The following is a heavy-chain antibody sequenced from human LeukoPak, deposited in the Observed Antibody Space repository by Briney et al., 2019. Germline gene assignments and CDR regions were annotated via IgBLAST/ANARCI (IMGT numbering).Heavy chain of an antibody. D-gene: IGHD3-10*01. CDR1: GFTFSSYG. J-gene: IGHJ6*02. CDR3: AKDSAAYNYGMDV. V-gene: IGHV3-30*18. CDR2: ISYDGSNK. Sequence: PGGSLRLSCAASGFTFSSYGMHWVRQAPGKGLEWVAVISYDGSNKYYADSVKGRFTISRDTSKNTLYLQMNSLRAEDTAVYYCAKDSAAYNYGMDVWGQGTTVTVSS.